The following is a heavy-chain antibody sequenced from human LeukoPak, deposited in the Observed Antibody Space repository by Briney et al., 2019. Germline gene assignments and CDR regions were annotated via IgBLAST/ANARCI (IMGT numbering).Heavy chain of an antibody. D-gene: IGHD6-19*01. CDR2: ISGSGANT. CDR1: EFTFDSYA. J-gene: IGHJ4*02. Sequence: GGSLRLSCAASEFTFDSYAMNWVRQAPGKGLEWVSAISGSGANTYYANSVKGRFTISRDNSKSTLFLQMDSLRAEDTAIYYCAKTSVSRGWPELFDFWGQGTLVTVSS. CDR3: AKTSVSRGWPELFDF. V-gene: IGHV3-23*01.